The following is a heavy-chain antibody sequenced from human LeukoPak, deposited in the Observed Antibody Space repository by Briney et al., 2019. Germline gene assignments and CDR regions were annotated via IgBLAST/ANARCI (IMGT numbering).Heavy chain of an antibody. CDR3: ASGVVTARLNDY. V-gene: IGHV4-34*01. CDR2: INHSGST. CDR1: GDSMSGYY. Sequence: PSETLSLTCTVSGDSMSGYYWSWIRQPPGKGLEWIGEINHSGSTNYNPSLKSRVTISVDTSKNQFSLKLSSVTAADTAVYYCASGVVTARLNDYWGQGTLVTVSS. D-gene: IGHD2-21*02. J-gene: IGHJ4*02.